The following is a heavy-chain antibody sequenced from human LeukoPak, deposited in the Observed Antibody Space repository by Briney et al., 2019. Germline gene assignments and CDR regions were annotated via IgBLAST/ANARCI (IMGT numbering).Heavy chain of an antibody. CDR1: GITFSEYA. V-gene: IGHV3-23*01. J-gene: IGHJ2*01. Sequence: PGESPRLSCVASGITFSEYAMSWVRQAPGKGLEWVSAISGSGGSTYYADSVKGRFTISRDNSKNTLYLQMNSLRAEDTAVYYCAKDGDYGLWYFDLWGRGTLVTVSS. CDR2: ISGSGGST. D-gene: IGHD4-17*01. CDR3: AKDGDYGLWYFDL.